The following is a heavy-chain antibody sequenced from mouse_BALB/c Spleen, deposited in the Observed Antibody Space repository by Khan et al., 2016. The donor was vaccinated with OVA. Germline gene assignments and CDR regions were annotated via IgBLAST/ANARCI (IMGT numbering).Heavy chain of an antibody. Sequence: VQLQESGAELAKPSASVNMSCTASGYSFINYWIIWVQQRPGQGLEWIGYINPSTAYNEYNPNFKDTTTLNADTSSRTAYMQLSSLTSEDSAVDYCARSGRRGDFDYWGQGTTLTVSS. V-gene: IGHV1-7*01. CDR2: INPSTAYN. J-gene: IGHJ2*01. CDR1: GYSFINYW. CDR3: ARSGRRGDFDY. D-gene: IGHD1-3*01.